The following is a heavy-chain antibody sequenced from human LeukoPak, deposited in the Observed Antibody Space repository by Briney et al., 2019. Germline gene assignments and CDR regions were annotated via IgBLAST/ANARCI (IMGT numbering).Heavy chain of an antibody. V-gene: IGHV1-69*04. CDR3: ARGWTVTPYYYYYGMDV. CDR2: IIPILGIA. J-gene: IGHJ6*02. D-gene: IGHD4-17*01. Sequence: SVKVSCKASGGTFSSYAISWVRQAPGQGLEWMGRIIPILGIANYAQKFQGRVTITADKSTSTVYMELSSLRSEDTAVYYCARGWTVTPYYYYYGMDVWGQGTTVTVSS. CDR1: GGTFSSYA.